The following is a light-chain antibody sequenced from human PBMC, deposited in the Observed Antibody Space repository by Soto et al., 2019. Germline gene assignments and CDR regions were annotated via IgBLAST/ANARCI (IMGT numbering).Light chain of an antibody. CDR1: QGIISY. CDR3: QQYYSYPVT. CDR2: AAS. V-gene: IGKV1-8*01. Sequence: ILMTQSQSSLSASTGDRVTITCRASQGIISYLAWYQQKPGKAPKLLIYAASTLQSGVPSRFSGSGSGTDFTLTISCLQSEDFATYYCQQYYSYPVTFAQGTKVDI. J-gene: IGKJ1*01.